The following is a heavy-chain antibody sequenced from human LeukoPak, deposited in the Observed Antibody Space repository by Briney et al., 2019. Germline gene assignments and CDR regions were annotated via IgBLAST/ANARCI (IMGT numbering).Heavy chain of an antibody. CDR3: AGYYAVDY. V-gene: IGHV3-48*02. D-gene: IGHD3-10*01. CDR2: ISGGSGTI. J-gene: IGHJ4*02. Sequence: TGGSLRLSCAASGFTFSDYSMNWVRQAPGKGLEWVSYISGGSGTIYYADSVKGRFTISRDNAKNSLFLQMNSLRDKDTAVYYCAGYYAVDYWGQGTLVTVSS. CDR1: GFTFSDYS.